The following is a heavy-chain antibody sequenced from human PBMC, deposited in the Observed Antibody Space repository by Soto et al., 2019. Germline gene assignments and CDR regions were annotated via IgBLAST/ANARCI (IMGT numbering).Heavy chain of an antibody. V-gene: IGHV4-30-4*01. CDR2: IYYTGRT. J-gene: IGHJ4*02. D-gene: IGHD6-6*01. Sequence: PSETLSLTCTVSGGSISSDDYYWSWIRQPPGKGLEWVGYIYYTGRTSYNPSLESRVTISTDTSKNHFSLKLSSVSAADTAVYYCARDRSNSPDYFDYWGQGALVTVSS. CDR1: GGSISSDDYY. CDR3: ARDRSNSPDYFDY.